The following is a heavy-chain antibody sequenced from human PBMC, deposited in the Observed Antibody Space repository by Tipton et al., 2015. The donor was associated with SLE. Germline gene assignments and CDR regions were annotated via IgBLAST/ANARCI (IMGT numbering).Heavy chain of an antibody. D-gene: IGHD3-3*01. CDR2: IYPGDSDT. V-gene: IGHV5-51*03. CDR1: GYSFTSYW. CDR3: ARLGRIDYEFWSGMIYFDY. J-gene: IGHJ4*02. Sequence: QLVQSGAEVKKPGESLKISCQGSGYSFTSYWIAWVRQMPGKGLEWMGIIYPGDSDTRYSPSFQGQVTISADMSISTACLQWSSLKASDSAVYYCARLGRIDYEFWSGMIYFDYWGQGTLVTVSS.